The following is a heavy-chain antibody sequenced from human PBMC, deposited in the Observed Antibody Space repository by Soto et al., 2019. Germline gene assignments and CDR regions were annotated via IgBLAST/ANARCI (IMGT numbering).Heavy chain of an antibody. J-gene: IGHJ3*02. CDR3: AVGRRGSYDQWDYAFDI. Sequence: QVQLQESGPGLVKPSGTLSLTCAVSGGSISSSNWWSWVRQPPGKRLEWIGEIYHSGSTNYNPSLDSRVTISVDKAKNQCALKRSSVTTSDTAVSHCAVGRRGSYDQWDYAFDIWGHGTIVTVSS. CDR1: GGSISSSNW. V-gene: IGHV4-4*02. CDR2: IYHSGST. D-gene: IGHD1-26*01.